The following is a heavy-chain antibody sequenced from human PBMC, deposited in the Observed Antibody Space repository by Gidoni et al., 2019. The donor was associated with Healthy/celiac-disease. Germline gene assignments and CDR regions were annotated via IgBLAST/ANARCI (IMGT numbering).Heavy chain of an antibody. J-gene: IGHJ6*03. CDR3: AALGRTVVTGYYYMDV. CDR2: IIPIFGTA. V-gene: IGHV1-69*06. D-gene: IGHD2-15*01. Sequence: QVQLVQSGAEVKKPGSSVKVSCKASGGTFSSYAISWVRQAPGQGLEWMGGIIPIFGTANYAQKFQGRVTITADKSTSTAYMELSSLRSEDTAVYYCAALGRTVVTGYYYMDVWGKGTTVTVSS. CDR1: GGTFSSYA.